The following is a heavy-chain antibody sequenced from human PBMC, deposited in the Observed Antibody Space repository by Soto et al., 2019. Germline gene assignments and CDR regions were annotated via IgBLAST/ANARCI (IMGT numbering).Heavy chain of an antibody. D-gene: IGHD3-3*01. CDR3: ARGQRFSDWFDP. CDR2: AYSSRGT. Sequence: PSETLSPTGTVSGGSMTSYYWTWIWQPAGKGLQWIGRAYSSRGTHYNPSLKSRVTISLDTSKNQFSLRLLSVTDADTAVYFCARGQRFSDWFDPWGQGTLVTVSS. J-gene: IGHJ5*02. V-gene: IGHV4-4*07. CDR1: GGSMTSYY.